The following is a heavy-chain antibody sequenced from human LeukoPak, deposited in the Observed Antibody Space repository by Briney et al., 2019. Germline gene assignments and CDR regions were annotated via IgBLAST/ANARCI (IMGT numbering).Heavy chain of an antibody. Sequence: SETLSLTCTVSSYSISSGYYWGWIRQPPGKGLEWIGSIYHSGNTYYNPSLKSRLTISLDTSKNQFSLKLSSVTAADTAVYYCARGALKWELPPIRARKSYYFDYWGQGTLVTVSS. CDR3: ARGALKWELPPIRARKSYYFDY. J-gene: IGHJ4*02. V-gene: IGHV4-38-2*02. D-gene: IGHD1-26*01. CDR2: IYHSGNT. CDR1: SYSISSGYY.